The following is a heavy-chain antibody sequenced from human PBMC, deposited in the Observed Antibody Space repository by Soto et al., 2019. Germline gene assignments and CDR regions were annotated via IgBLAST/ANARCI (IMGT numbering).Heavy chain of an antibody. Sequence: GGSLRLSCAASGFTFSSYSMNWVRQAPGKGLEWVSSISSSSSYIYYADSVKGRFTISRDNAKNSLYLQMNSLRAEDTAVYYCARDPFSLTKYYDSSGYYPKGGYYYYGMDVWGQGTTVTVSS. CDR3: ARDPFSLTKYYDSSGYYPKGGYYYYGMDV. J-gene: IGHJ6*02. V-gene: IGHV3-21*01. D-gene: IGHD3-22*01. CDR1: GFTFSSYS. CDR2: ISSSSSYI.